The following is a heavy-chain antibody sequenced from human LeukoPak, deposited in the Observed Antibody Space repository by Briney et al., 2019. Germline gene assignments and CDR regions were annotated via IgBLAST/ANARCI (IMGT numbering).Heavy chain of an antibody. CDR3: ARRDGSSWYGKSAFDI. CDR2: IYPGDSDT. J-gene: IGHJ3*02. D-gene: IGHD6-13*01. Sequence: GESLKISCKGSGYSFTSYWIGWVRQMPGKGLEWMGIIYPGDSDTRYSPSFQGQVTISADKSISTAYLQWSSLKASDTAMYYCARRDGSSWYGKSAFDIWGQGTMVTVSS. V-gene: IGHV5-51*01. CDR1: GYSFTSYW.